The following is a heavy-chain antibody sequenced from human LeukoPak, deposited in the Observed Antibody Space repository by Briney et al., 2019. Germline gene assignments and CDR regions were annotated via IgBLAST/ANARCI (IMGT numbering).Heavy chain of an antibody. J-gene: IGHJ5*02. Sequence: SVKVSCKASGGTFSSYAISWVRQAPGQGLEWMGGIIPIFGTANYAQKFQGRVTITTDESPSTAYMELSSLRSEDTAVYYCARGRGYSYGRYNWFDPWGQGTLVTVSS. CDR1: GGTFSSYA. V-gene: IGHV1-69*05. CDR2: IIPIFGTA. D-gene: IGHD5-18*01. CDR3: ARGRGYSYGRYNWFDP.